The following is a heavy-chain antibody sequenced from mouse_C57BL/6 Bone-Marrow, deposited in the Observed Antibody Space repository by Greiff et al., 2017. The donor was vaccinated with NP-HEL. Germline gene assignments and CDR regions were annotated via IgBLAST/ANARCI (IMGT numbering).Heavy chain of an antibody. J-gene: IGHJ1*03. Sequence: EVQVVESGGDLVKPGGSLKLSCAASGFTFSSYGMSWVRQTPDKRLEWVATISSGGSYTYYPDSVKGRFTISRDNAKNTLYMQMSSLKSEDTAMYYCARAPDYYGSSPWYFDVWGTGTTVTVSS. V-gene: IGHV5-6*01. CDR2: ISSGGSYT. CDR3: ARAPDYYGSSPWYFDV. CDR1: GFTFSSYG. D-gene: IGHD1-1*01.